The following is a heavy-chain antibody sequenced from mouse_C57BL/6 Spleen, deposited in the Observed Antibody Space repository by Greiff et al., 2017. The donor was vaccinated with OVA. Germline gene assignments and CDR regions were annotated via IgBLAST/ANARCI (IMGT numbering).Heavy chain of an antibody. V-gene: IGHV1-82*01. J-gene: IGHJ4*01. Sequence: VKLQESGPELVKPGASVKISCKASGYAFSSSWMNWVKQRPGKGLEWIGRIYPGDGDTNYNGKFKGKATLTADKSSSTAYMQLSSLTSEDSAVYFCARRLGDAMDYWGQGTSVTVSS. CDR2: IYPGDGDT. CDR1: GYAFSSSW. D-gene: IGHD4-1*01. CDR3: ARRLGDAMDY.